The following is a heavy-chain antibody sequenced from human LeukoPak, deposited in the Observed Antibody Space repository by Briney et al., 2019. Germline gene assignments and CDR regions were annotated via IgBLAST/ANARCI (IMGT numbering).Heavy chain of an antibody. J-gene: IGHJ4*02. Sequence: GGSLRLSCAASGFTFSSYGMNWVRQAPGKGLEWLSYIDHSGSTIYYADSVKGRFTVSRDNAKNSLSLLMNGLRAEDTAVYYCARTGNGNSFTGFDYWGQGTLVTVSS. CDR2: IDHSGSTI. D-gene: IGHD1-14*01. CDR1: GFTFSSYG. V-gene: IGHV3-48*04. CDR3: ARTGNGNSFTGFDY.